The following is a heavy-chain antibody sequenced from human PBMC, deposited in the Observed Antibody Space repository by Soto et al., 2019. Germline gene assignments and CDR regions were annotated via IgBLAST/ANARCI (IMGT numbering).Heavy chain of an antibody. Sequence: QVQLVESGGGVVQPGRSLRLSCAASGFTFSSYGMHWVRQAPGKGLEWVAVIWYDGSNKYYADSVKGRFTICRDNSKNTLYLQMNSLRAEDTAVYYCARSKGREYSSSSSPGGIHYYYYYYMDVWGQGTTVTVSS. D-gene: IGHD6-6*01. V-gene: IGHV3-33*01. CDR1: GFTFSSYG. CDR3: ARSKGREYSSSSSPGGIHYYYYYYMDV. CDR2: IWYDGSNK. J-gene: IGHJ6*03.